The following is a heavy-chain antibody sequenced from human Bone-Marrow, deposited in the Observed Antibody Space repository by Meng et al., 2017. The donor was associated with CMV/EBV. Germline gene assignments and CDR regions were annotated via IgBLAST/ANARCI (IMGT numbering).Heavy chain of an antibody. V-gene: IGHV3-48*04. J-gene: IGHJ5*02. CDR3: ARGLREVVPAAMAVNWFDP. CDR1: GITFMKNS. D-gene: IGHD2-2*01. Sequence: GESLKISCAASGITFMKNSINWVRQAPGKGLEWVSYISSSGSTIYYADSVKGRFTISRDNAKNSLYLQMNSLRAEDTAVYYCARGLREVVPAAMAVNWFDPWGQGTLVTVSS. CDR2: ISSSGSTI.